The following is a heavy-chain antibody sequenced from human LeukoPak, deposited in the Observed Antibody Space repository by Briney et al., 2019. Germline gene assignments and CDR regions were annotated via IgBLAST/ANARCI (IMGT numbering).Heavy chain of an antibody. CDR3: ATGVDSGTDY. CDR2: IRYDGSNK. CDR1: GFTFSSYG. V-gene: IGHV3-30*02. J-gene: IGHJ4*02. Sequence: GGSLRLSCAASGFTFSSYGMHWVRQAPGKGLEWVAFIRYDGSNKYYADSVKGRFTISRDNSKNTLHLQMNSLRAEDTAVYYCATGVDSGTDYWGQGTLVTVSS. D-gene: IGHD3-10*01.